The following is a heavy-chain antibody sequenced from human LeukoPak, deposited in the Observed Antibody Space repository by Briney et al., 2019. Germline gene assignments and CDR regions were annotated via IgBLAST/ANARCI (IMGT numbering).Heavy chain of an antibody. D-gene: IGHD3-22*01. J-gene: IGHJ3*02. V-gene: IGHV4-4*02. CDR3: AIDSSGRLDAFDI. Sequence: ASETLSLTCGVSGGSISSTNWWTWVRQPPGEGLEWIGEVHLSGRTNYNPSLESRVTISVDTSKNQFSLKLSSVTAADTAVYYCAIDSSGRLDAFDIWGQGTMVTVSS. CDR2: VHLSGRT. CDR1: GGSISSTNW.